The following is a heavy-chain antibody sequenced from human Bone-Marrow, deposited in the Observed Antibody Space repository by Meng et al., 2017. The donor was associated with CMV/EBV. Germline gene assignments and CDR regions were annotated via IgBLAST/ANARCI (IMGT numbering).Heavy chain of an antibody. J-gene: IGHJ4*02. Sequence: ASVKVSCKASGYTFTGYYMHWVRQAPGQGLEWMGWINPNSGGTNYAQKFQGRVTMTRDTSISTVYMEMSSLTYDDTAVYSCARSLFGSGSLVGYWGQGTLVTVSS. CDR1: GYTFTGYY. CDR2: INPNSGGT. D-gene: IGHD3-10*01. CDR3: ARSLFGSGSLVGY. V-gene: IGHV1-2*02.